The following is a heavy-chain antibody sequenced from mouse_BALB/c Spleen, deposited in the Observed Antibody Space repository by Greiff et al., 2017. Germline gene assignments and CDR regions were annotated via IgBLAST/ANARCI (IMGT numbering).Heavy chain of an antibody. D-gene: IGHD1-1*01. V-gene: IGHV5-6-5*01. J-gene: IGHJ1*01. Sequence: DVKLVESGGGLVKPGGSLKLSCAASGFTFSSYAMSWVRQTPEKRLEWVASISSGGSTYYPDSVKGRFTISRDNARNILYLQMSSLRSEDTAMYYCARGGGTTVVGYFDVWGAGTTVTVSS. CDR2: ISSGGST. CDR1: GFTFSSYA. CDR3: ARGGGTTVVGYFDV.